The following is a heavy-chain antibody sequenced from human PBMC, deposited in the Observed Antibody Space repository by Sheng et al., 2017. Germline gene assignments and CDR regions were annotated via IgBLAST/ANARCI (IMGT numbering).Heavy chain of an antibody. V-gene: IGHV3-30*03. CDR1: GFIFSNYG. J-gene: IGHJ4*02. Sequence: QVQLVESGGGVVQPGRSLRLSCAASGFIFSNYGMNWVRQAPGKGLEWLAVLAHDGSNKYYADSVKGRFTISRDNSKNTLYLQMNSLRVEDTAVYYCAGSYYGSGRNYYWGQGTLVTVYS. CDR3: AGSYYGSGRNYY. CDR2: LAHDGSNK. D-gene: IGHD3-10*01.